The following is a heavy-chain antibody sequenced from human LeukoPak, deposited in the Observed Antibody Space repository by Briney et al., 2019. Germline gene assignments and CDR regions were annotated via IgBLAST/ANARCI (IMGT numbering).Heavy chain of an antibody. V-gene: IGHV3-64D*06. CDR2: INSNGYST. CDR1: GFTFSGYT. D-gene: IGHD6-19*01. CDR3: VNQISGWVY. Sequence: GGSLRLSCSASGFTFSGYTMHWVRQAPGKGLDYVSGINSNGYSTFYADSVKGRFTISRDNSKNTLYLQMSSLRPEDTAVYYCVNQISGWVYWGQGTLVTVSS. J-gene: IGHJ4*02.